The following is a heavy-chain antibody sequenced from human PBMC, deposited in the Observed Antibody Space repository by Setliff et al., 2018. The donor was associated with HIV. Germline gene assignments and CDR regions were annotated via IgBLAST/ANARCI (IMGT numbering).Heavy chain of an antibody. CDR2: IRSKAYGGTT. CDR1: GFTFSSYA. V-gene: IGHV3-49*04. J-gene: IGHJ4*02. D-gene: IGHD3-22*01. Sequence: GGSLRLSCAASGFTFSSYAMSWVRQAPGKGLEWVGFIRSKAYGGTTEYAASVKGRFTISRDDSKSIAYLQMNSLKTEDTAVYYCTRAYYDSSGPFDYWGQGTLVTVSS. CDR3: TRAYYDSSGPFDY.